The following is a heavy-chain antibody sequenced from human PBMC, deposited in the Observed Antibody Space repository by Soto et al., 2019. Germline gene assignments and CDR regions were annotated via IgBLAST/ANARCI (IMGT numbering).Heavy chain of an antibody. CDR1: GFTFSSYA. J-gene: IGHJ3*02. Sequence: GGSLRLSCAASGFTFSSYAMHWVRQAPGKGLEWVAVISYDGYNKYYADSVKGRFTISRDNSKNTLYLQMNSLRAEDTAVYYCAKDTPLLYYYDSSGYRDHDAFDIWGQGTMVTVSS. D-gene: IGHD3-22*01. CDR3: AKDTPLLYYYDSSGYRDHDAFDI. V-gene: IGHV3-30-3*01. CDR2: ISYDGYNK.